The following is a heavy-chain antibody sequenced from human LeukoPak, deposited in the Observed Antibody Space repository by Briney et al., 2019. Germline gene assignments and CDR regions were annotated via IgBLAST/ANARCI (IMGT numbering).Heavy chain of an antibody. CDR2: INSDGSST. Sequence: PGGSLRLSCAASGFTFSSYWMHWVRQAPGKGLVWVSRINSDGSSTSYADSVKGRFTISRDNAKNTLYLQMNSLRAEDTAVYYCARAFGPEYSGGWYYYFDYWGQGTLVTVSS. V-gene: IGHV3-74*01. CDR1: GFTFSSYW. J-gene: IGHJ4*02. CDR3: ARAFGPEYSGGWYYYFDY. D-gene: IGHD6-19*01.